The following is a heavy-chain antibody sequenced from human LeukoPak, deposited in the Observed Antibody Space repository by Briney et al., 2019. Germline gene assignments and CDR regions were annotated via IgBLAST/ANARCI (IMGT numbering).Heavy chain of an antibody. CDR1: GFTFSSYS. D-gene: IGHD3-3*01. V-gene: IGHV3-21*04. J-gene: IGHJ4*02. Sequence: GGSLRLSCAASGFTFSSYSMDWVRQAPGKGLEWVSSISSSSTYIYYADSVKGRFTISRDNTKNSLYLQMNSLRVEDTAVFYCARDQYDTWSRRGNFDSWGQGTLVIVSS. CDR3: ARDQYDTWSRRGNFDS. CDR2: ISSSSTYI.